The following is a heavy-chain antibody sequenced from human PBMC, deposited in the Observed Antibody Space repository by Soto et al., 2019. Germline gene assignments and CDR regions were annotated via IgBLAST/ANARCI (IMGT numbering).Heavy chain of an antibody. Sequence: AGGSLRLSCAASGFTFSSYAMSWVRQAPGKGLEWVSAISGSGGSTYYADSVKGRFTISRDNSKNTLYLQMNSLRAEDTAVYYCAHSVFRFLEWLTQPNRMDVWPQGTTVTVSS. J-gene: IGHJ6*02. V-gene: IGHV3-23*01. CDR2: ISGSGGST. CDR3: AHSVFRFLEWLTQPNRMDV. D-gene: IGHD3-3*01. CDR1: GFTFSSYA.